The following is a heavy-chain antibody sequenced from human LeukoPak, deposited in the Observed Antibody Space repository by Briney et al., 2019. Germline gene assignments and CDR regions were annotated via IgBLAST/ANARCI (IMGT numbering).Heavy chain of an antibody. J-gene: IGHJ4*02. V-gene: IGHV3-23*01. CDR3: AKDLAAVPGNKYFDY. Sequence: GGSLRLSRAASGFTFSTYDMTWVRQAPGKGLEWVSSISGSGGSTYYADSVKGRFTTSRDNSKNTLYLQMNGLRAEDTAVYYCAKDLAAVPGNKYFDYWGQGTLVTVSS. CDR2: ISGSGGST. D-gene: IGHD6-19*01. CDR1: GFTFSTYD.